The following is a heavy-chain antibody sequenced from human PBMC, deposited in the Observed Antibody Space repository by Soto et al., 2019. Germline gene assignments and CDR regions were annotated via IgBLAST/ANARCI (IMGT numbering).Heavy chain of an antibody. V-gene: IGHV3-74*03. CDR2: LSSDGFGT. CDR1: DFSLSPYW. Sequence: GGSLRLSCAASDFSLSPYWMHWVRQVPGRGLEWVARLSSDGFGTAYADSVKGRFFISRDIARNTLSLQMNSLRADDTAVYYCARDLGGPDYWGRGTSVTVSS. D-gene: IGHD3-16*01. J-gene: IGHJ4*02. CDR3: ARDLGGPDY.